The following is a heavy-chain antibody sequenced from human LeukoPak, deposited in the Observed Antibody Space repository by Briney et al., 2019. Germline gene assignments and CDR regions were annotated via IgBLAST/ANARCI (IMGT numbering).Heavy chain of an antibody. CDR1: SRSISSSSYY. CDR3: ARQMVDRTKHNWFDP. J-gene: IGHJ5*02. CDR2: IYYSRST. D-gene: IGHD5-12*01. Sequence: SETLSLTCTVSSRSISSSSYYWGWIRQPPGKGLEWIGSIYYSRSTYYNPSLKSRFTISVATSKTQFCLKLSSVTAADTAVYYCARQMVDRTKHNWFDPWGQGNLVTVSS. V-gene: IGHV4-39*01.